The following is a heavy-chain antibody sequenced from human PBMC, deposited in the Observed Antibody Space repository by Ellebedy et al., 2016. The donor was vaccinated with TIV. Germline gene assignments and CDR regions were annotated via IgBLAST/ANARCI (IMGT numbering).Heavy chain of an antibody. D-gene: IGHD4-11*01. V-gene: IGHV1-46*01. CDR3: ARDSAYGYTVTTYYYYSGLDV. CDR2: INPSDGST. J-gene: IGHJ6*02. CDR1: GYTFSSYY. Sequence: AASVKVSCKASGYTFSSYYIHWVRQAPGQGLEWVGLINPSDGSTTYAQNFQGRVTMASDTSTNTPYMDLSSLGSEDTAVYYCARDSAYGYTVTTYYYYSGLDVWGQGTTVTVSS.